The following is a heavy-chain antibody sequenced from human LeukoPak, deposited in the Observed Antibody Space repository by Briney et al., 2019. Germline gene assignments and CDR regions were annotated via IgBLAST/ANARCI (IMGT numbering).Heavy chain of an antibody. CDR1: GGSISITSYY. Sequence: SETLSLTCTVSGGSISITSYYWGWIRQPPGKGLEWIGSMYSSGSTYYNPSLKSRVTISVDTSKNQFSLKLSSVTAADTAVYYCARSDGDRNYYYYYMDVWGKGTTVTISS. D-gene: IGHD4-17*01. CDR2: MYSSGST. V-gene: IGHV4-39*07. J-gene: IGHJ6*03. CDR3: ARSDGDRNYYYYYMDV.